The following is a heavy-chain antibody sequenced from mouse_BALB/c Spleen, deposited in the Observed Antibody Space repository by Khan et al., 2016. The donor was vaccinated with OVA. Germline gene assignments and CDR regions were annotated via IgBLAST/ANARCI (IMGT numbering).Heavy chain of an antibody. CDR2: IWSDGST. CDR1: GFSLSSYG. D-gene: IGHD1-1*01. J-gene: IGHJ4*01. CDR3: ARPSSFSYAMDY. Sequence: VQLQESGPGLVAPSQSLSITCTVSGFSLSSYGVHWVRQPPGKGLEWLVVIWSDGSTTYNSTLKSRLSISKDNSKSQVLLKMNSLQTDDTAMYYCARPSSFSYAMDYWGQGTSVTVSS. V-gene: IGHV2-6*02.